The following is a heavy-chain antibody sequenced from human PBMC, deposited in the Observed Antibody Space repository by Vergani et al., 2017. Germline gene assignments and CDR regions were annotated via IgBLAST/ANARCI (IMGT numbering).Heavy chain of an antibody. CDR1: GFTFSSHA. J-gene: IGHJ4*02. CDR2: IKNTVDST. Sequence: EVQLLQSEGAVVQPGGSLRLSCVASGFTFSSHAVSWVRHGHGQGLEWVSSIKNTVDSTHYADSVKGRFTISRDNAKNTLYLQMNSLRVEDTAVYYCAKLPSGRIVGPLYYFDSWGQGTLVTVSS. CDR3: AKLPSGRIVGPLYYFDS. D-gene: IGHD1-26*01. V-gene: IGHV3-23*01.